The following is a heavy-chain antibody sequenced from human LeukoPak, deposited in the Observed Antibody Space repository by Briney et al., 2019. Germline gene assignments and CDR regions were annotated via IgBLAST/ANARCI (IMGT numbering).Heavy chain of an antibody. J-gene: IGHJ4*02. V-gene: IGHV3-74*01. CDR1: GFTFSNSW. CDR2: INPDGSVT. D-gene: IGHD1-1*01. CDR3: ATAGNYYFDY. Sequence: AGGSLRLSCEASGFTFSNSWIHWVRQAPGKGLVWVSRINPDGSVTNYADSVKARFTISRDNAKNTLFLQMNSLRAEDTAVYYCATAGNYYFDYWGQGTLVTVSS.